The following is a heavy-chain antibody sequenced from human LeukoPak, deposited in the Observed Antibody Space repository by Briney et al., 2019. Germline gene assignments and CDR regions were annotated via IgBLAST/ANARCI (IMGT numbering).Heavy chain of an antibody. CDR2: INWNSDST. Sequence: GGSLRLSCAASGFTFDDYGMSWVRQAPGKGLEWVAGINWNSDSTGYADSVKGRFTISRDNAKNSLYLQMNSLRAEDTAVYYCAKDEEQQLVDYWGQGTLVTVSS. D-gene: IGHD6-13*01. J-gene: IGHJ4*02. CDR3: AKDEEQQLVDY. CDR1: GFTFDDYG. V-gene: IGHV3-20*04.